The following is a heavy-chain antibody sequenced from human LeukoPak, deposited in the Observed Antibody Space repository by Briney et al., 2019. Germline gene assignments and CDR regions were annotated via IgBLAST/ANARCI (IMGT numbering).Heavy chain of an antibody. CDR2: INHSGST. CDR3: ARCENAINWFDP. D-gene: IGHD1-1*01. Sequence: PSETLSLTCAVYGGSFSGYYWSWIRQPPGKGLEWIGEINHSGSTNYNPSLKSRVTISVDTSKNQFSLKLSSVTAADTAVYYSARCENAINWFDPWGQGTLVTVSS. CDR1: GGSFSGYY. J-gene: IGHJ5*02. V-gene: IGHV4-34*01.